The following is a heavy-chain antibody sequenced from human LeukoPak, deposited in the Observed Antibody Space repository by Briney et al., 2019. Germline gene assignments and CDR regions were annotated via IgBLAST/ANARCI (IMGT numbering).Heavy chain of an antibody. CDR2: IKEDGSEK. Sequence: GGSLRLSCAASGFTFSMFWMNWVRQAPGKGLEWVANIKEDGSEKYYVESVKGRLTISRDNAQNLLYLQMNSLRAEDTAMYYCASHFLGGQGTLVTVSS. D-gene: IGHD3-3*02. CDR3: ASHFL. CDR1: GFTFSMFW. J-gene: IGHJ4*02. V-gene: IGHV3-7*01.